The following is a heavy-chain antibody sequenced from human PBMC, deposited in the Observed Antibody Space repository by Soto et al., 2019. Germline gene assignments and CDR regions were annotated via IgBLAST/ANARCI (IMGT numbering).Heavy chain of an antibody. Sequence: PGGSLRLSCAASGFTFSSYEMNWVRQAPGKGLEWVSYISSSGSTIYYADSVKGRFTISRDNAKNSLYLQMNSLRAEDTAVYYCARDPGIAASGAFDIWGQGTMVTVSS. CDR1: GFTFSSYE. J-gene: IGHJ3*02. V-gene: IGHV3-48*03. CDR2: ISSSGSTI. CDR3: ARDPGIAASGAFDI. D-gene: IGHD6-13*01.